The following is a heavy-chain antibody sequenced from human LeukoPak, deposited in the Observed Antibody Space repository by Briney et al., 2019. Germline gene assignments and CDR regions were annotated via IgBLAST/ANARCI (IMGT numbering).Heavy chain of an antibody. CDR3: ARGPKGAGYSGSSSIDY. CDR2: ISSSSSYI. CDR1: GFTFSSYS. V-gene: IGHV3-21*01. J-gene: IGHJ4*02. Sequence: KPGGSLRLSCAASGFTFSSYSLNWVRQAPGKGLEWVSSISSSSSYIYYADSVKGRFTISRDSAKNSLYLQMNSLRAEDTAVYYCARGPKGAGYSGSSSIDYWGQGTLVTVSS. D-gene: IGHD1-26*01.